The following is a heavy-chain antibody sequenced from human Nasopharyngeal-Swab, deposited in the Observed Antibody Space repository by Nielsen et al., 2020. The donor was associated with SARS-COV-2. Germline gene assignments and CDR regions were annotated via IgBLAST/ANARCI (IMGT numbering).Heavy chain of an antibody. V-gene: IGHV3-30-3*01. CDR3: ARGALSGITYAEYFQS. D-gene: IGHD1-26*01. CDR1: GFTFTNYI. CDR2: ISVDGNIQ. Sequence: SCAASGFTFTNYIMHWVRQTPGKGLEWVAVISVDGNIQFYADFAKGRFTISRDNPQNTLFLQMNSLTSEDTAVYHCARGALSGITYAEYFQSWGQGTLVSVSS. J-gene: IGHJ1*01.